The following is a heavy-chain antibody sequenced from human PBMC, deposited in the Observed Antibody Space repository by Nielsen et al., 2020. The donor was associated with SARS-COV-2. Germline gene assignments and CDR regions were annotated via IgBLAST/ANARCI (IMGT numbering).Heavy chain of an antibody. Sequence: VRQAPGKGLDWVSYISSSSSTIYYADSVKGRFTISRDNAKNSLYLQMNSLRAEDTAVYYCARDSSGWYALTTYYYYGMDVWGQGTTVTVSS. J-gene: IGHJ6*02. CDR2: ISSSSSTI. CDR3: ARDSSGWYALTTYYYYGMDV. D-gene: IGHD6-19*01. V-gene: IGHV3-48*01.